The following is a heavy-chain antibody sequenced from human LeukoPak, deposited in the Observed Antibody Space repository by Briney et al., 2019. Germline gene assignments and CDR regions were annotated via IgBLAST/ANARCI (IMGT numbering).Heavy chain of an antibody. CDR1: GYTFTGYY. CDR2: INPNSGGT. CDR3: ARDSYDFWSGYYISPVGYYYGMDV. V-gene: IGHV1-2*04. Sequence: ASVKVSCKASGYTFTGYYMHWVRQAPGQGLEWMGWINPNSGGTNYAQKFQGWVTMTTDTSTSTAYMELRSLRSDDTAVYYCARDSYDFWSGYYISPVGYYYGMDVWGQGTTVTVSS. J-gene: IGHJ6*02. D-gene: IGHD3-3*01.